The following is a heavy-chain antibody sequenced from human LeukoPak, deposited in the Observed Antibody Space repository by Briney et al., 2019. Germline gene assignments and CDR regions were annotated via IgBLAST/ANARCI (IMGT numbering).Heavy chain of an antibody. CDR2: ISWNSGNM. CDR3: AKDGQFCSGGSCYTFLDN. V-gene: IGHV3-9*01. D-gene: IGHD2-15*01. Sequence: GRSLRLSCAASGFTFDEYAMHWVRQAPGKGLEWVSGISWNSGNMVYADSVKGRFTISRDNAENSLYLQMNSLRAEDTALYYCAKDGQFCSGGSCYTFLDNWGQGTLVTVSS. J-gene: IGHJ4*02. CDR1: GFTFDEYA.